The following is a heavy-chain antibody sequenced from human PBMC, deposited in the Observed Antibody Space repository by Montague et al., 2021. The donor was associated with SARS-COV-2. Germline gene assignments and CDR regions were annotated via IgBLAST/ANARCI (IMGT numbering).Heavy chain of an antibody. Sequence: PALVKPTQTLTLTCTFSGFSLSTSGMCVSWIRQPPGKALEWLARIDWDDDKYYSTSLKTRLTISKDTSKNQVVLTMTNMDPVDTATYYCARMIVAGIPFDYWGQGTLVTVSS. CDR1: GFSLSTSGMC. J-gene: IGHJ4*02. CDR2: IDWDDDK. D-gene: IGHD6-19*01. CDR3: ARMIVAGIPFDY. V-gene: IGHV2-70*11.